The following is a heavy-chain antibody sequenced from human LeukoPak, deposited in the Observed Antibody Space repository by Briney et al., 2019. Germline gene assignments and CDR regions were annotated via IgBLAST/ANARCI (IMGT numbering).Heavy chain of an antibody. D-gene: IGHD4-17*01. CDR3: TRGYGDWFDP. V-gene: IGHV3-74*01. CDR1: GFTFSTYW. Sequence: GGSLRLSCAASGFTFSTYWMHWVRQAPGKGLVWVSHINSDGSSTYYADSVKGRFSISRDNAKNTLYLQMNSLRAEDTAVYYCTRGYGDWFDPLGQGALVSVCS. CDR2: INSDGSST. J-gene: IGHJ5*02.